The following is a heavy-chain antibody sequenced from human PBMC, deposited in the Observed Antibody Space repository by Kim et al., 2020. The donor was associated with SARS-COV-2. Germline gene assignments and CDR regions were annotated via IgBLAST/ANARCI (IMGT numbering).Heavy chain of an antibody. V-gene: IGHV3-30*18. D-gene: IGHD7-27*01. CDR2: ISYDGSNK. Sequence: GGFLRLSCAASGFTFSSYGMHWVRQAPGKGLEWVAVISYDGSNKYYADSVKGRFTISRDNSKNTLYLQMNSLRAEDTAVYYCAKDLGPGSKSYYYYYYG. J-gene: IGHJ6*01. CDR1: GFTFSSYG. CDR3: AKDLGPGSKSYYYYYYG.